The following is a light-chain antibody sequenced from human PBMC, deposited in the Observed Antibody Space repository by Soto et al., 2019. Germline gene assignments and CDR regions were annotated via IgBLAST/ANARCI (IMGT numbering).Light chain of an antibody. CDR1: TGAVTSGDF. V-gene: IGLV7-43*01. CDR3: LLYNGGVGV. J-gene: IGLJ3*02. CDR2: NTN. Sequence: QAVVTQEPSLTVSPGRTVTLTCGSSTGAVTSGDFPNWFQQKPGQAPRTLIYNTNTKHSSTPARFSGSLLGGKAALTLSGVQPEDEAEYYCLLYNGGVGVFGGGTKLTVL.